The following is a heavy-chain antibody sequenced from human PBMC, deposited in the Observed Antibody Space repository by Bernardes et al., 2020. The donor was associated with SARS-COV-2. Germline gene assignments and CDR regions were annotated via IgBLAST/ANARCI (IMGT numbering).Heavy chain of an antibody. J-gene: IGHJ6*02. CDR2: VGSGGST. CDR1: GFTFGSYA. Sequence: GGSLRLSCAASGFTFGSYAMSWVRQAPGKGLEWVSTVGSGGSTFYADSAKGRFAISRDNYKNTLSLQMIGLRADDTAVYFCVRERSAAAWGQGTTVTVSS. V-gene: IGHV3-23*01. CDR3: VRERSAAA. D-gene: IGHD1-26*01.